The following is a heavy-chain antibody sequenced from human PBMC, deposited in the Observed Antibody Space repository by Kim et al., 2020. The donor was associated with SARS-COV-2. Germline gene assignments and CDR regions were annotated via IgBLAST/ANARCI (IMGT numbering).Heavy chain of an antibody. D-gene: IGHD2-21*01. CDR3: ARVMSRDSGNN. CDR1: GFTFSTYS. V-gene: IGHV3-48*02. CDR2: ISSSSTI. J-gene: IGHJ4*02. Sequence: GGSLRLSCAASGFTFSTYSMNWVRQAPGKGLEWVSYISSSSTIYYTDSVMGRFTISRDNAKNSRYLQMNSLRNEDTAVSYCARVMSRDSGNNWGQGALVT.